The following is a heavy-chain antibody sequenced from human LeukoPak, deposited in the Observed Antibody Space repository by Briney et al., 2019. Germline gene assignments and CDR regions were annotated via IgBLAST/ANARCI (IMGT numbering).Heavy chain of an antibody. V-gene: IGHV1-18*01. J-gene: IGHJ4*02. CDR2: ISAYNGNT. D-gene: IGHD2-2*01. CDR3: ARARYCSSTSCYGGFDY. Sequence: GASVKVSCKASGYTFTSYGISWVRQAPGQGLEWMGWISAYNGNTNYAQKLQGRVTMTTDTSTSTAYMELRSLRSDDTAVYYCARARYCSSTSCYGGFDYWGQGTLVTVSS. CDR1: GYTFTSYG.